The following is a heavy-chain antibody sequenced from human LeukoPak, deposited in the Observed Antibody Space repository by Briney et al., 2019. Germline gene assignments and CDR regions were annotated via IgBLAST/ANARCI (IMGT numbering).Heavy chain of an antibody. V-gene: IGHV1-46*01. CDR1: GYTFTSYY. CDR2: INPSGGGT. J-gene: IGHJ4*02. D-gene: IGHD5-18*01. Sequence: ASVKVSCKASGYTFTSYYMHWVRQAPGQGLEWMGIINPSGGGTSYAQKFQGRVTMTRDTSTSTVYMELSSLRSEDTAVYYCARSRYSYARGDYWGQGTLVTVSS. CDR3: ARSRYSYARGDY.